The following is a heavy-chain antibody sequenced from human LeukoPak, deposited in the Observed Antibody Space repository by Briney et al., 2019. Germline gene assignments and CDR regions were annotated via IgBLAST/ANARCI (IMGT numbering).Heavy chain of an antibody. CDR3: AREARGLSIDY. Sequence: GGSLRLSCAASGFIFSSHAMHWVRQAPGKGLEWVAAISKDGSKTYYAESVEGRFTISRDQSKNTLDLQVSSLGVEDTAVYYCAREARGLSIDYWGQGTLVTASS. CDR2: ISKDGSKT. V-gene: IGHV3-30-3*01. D-gene: IGHD3-10*01. J-gene: IGHJ4*02. CDR1: GFIFSSHA.